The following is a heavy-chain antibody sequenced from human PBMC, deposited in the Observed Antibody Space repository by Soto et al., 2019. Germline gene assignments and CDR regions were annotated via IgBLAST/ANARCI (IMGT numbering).Heavy chain of an antibody. Sequence: ASVKVSCKASGGTFSSYTISWVRQAPGQGLEWMGRIIPILGIANYAQKFQGRVTITADKSTSTAYMELSSLRSEDTAVYYCARGYDSSGYYYFGFDYWGQGTLVTVSS. CDR2: IIPILGIA. CDR1: GGTFSSYT. D-gene: IGHD3-22*01. CDR3: ARGYDSSGYYYFGFDY. J-gene: IGHJ4*02. V-gene: IGHV1-69*02.